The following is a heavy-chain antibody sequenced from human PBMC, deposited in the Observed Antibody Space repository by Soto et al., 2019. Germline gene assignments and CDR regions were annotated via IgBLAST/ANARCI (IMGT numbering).Heavy chain of an antibody. V-gene: IGHV4-31*03. Sequence: QVQLQESGPGLVRASETLSLTCTVSGGSFNTGGYYWSWVRQRPGKGLEWIGYVYDSGHTYYNLSLKSRPAISLDTSKSQFSLKLSSVTAADTALYFCARMPFGAFDYWGQGILVTVSS. CDR2: VYDSGHT. D-gene: IGHD3-3*01. J-gene: IGHJ4*02. CDR1: GGSFNTGGYY. CDR3: ARMPFGAFDY.